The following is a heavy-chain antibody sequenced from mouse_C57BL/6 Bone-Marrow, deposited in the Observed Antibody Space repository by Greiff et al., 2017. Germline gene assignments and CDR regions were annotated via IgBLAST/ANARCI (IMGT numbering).Heavy chain of an antibody. CDR3: TGDYDEGPWFAY. Sequence: EVQLVESGAELVRPGASVKLSCTASGFNIKDDYMHWVKQRPEQGLEWIGWIDPENGDTEYASKFQGKATITADTSSNTAYLQLSSLTSEDTAVYYCTGDYDEGPWFAYWGQGTLVTVSA. CDR1: GFNIKDDY. J-gene: IGHJ3*01. V-gene: IGHV14-4*01. CDR2: IDPENGDT. D-gene: IGHD2-4*01.